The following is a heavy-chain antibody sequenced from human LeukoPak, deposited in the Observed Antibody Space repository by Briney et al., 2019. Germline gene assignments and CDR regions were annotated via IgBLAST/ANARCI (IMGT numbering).Heavy chain of an antibody. D-gene: IGHD3-16*01. V-gene: IGHV3-30*18. Sequence: GGSLRLSCAATGCTFSSYGMHWVRQAPGKGLEWVAVISYDGGNKYYADSVKGRFTISRDNSKNTLYLQMNSLRAEDTAVYYCAKDGSGGAYYFDYWGQGTLVTVSS. CDR3: AKDGSGGAYYFDY. CDR1: GCTFSSYG. J-gene: IGHJ4*02. CDR2: ISYDGGNK.